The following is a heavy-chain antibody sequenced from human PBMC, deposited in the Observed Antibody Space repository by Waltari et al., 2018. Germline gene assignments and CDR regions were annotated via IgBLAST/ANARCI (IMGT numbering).Heavy chain of an antibody. CDR3: AGYGAWYFDL. Sequence: QVQLVQSGAEVKKPGASVKVSCKASGYTFTGYYMHWVRQAPGQGLEWMGRVNPNSGGTNSAQKFQGRVTMTMDTSISPAYMELSRLRSDDTAVYYCAGYGAWYFDLWGRGTLVTVSS. V-gene: IGHV1-2*06. CDR2: VNPNSGGT. J-gene: IGHJ2*01. D-gene: IGHD3-10*01. CDR1: GYTFTGYY.